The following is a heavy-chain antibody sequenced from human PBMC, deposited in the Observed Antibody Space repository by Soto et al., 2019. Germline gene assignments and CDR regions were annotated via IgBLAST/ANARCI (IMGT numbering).Heavy chain of an antibody. D-gene: IGHD5-18*01. V-gene: IGHV4-34*01. J-gene: IGHJ6*02. CDR1: GGSFSGYY. CDR3: ARESAIIYYYYGMDV. Sequence: SETLSLTCAVYGGSFSGYYWSWIRQPPGKGLEWIGEINHSGSTNYNPSLKSRVTISVDTSKNQFSLKLSSVTAADTAVYYCARESAIIYYYYGMDVWGQGTTVTAP. CDR2: INHSGST.